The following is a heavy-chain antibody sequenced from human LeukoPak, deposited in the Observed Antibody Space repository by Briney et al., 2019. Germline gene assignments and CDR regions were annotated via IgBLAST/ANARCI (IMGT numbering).Heavy chain of an antibody. CDR1: GFTFSNYA. J-gene: IGHJ4*02. D-gene: IGHD3-9*01. V-gene: IGHV3-23*01. CDR2: ITGSGGNT. Sequence: GRSLRLSCAASGFTFSNYAMSWVRHAPGKGLEWGSAITGSGGNTYYADSVKGRFTISRDNSKNTVFLQMNSLRAEDTAVYYCAKWGDYDVLTGYYVSDYWGQGTLVTVSS. CDR3: AKWGDYDVLTGYYVSDY.